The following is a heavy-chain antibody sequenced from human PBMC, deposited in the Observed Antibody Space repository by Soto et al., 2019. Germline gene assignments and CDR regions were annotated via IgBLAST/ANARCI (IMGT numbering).Heavy chain of an antibody. Sequence: PSETLSLTCTVSGGSVSSGSYHWSWIRQPPGKGLEWIGYIYYSGSTNYNPSLKSRVTISVDTSKNQFSLKLSSVTAADTAVYCCAQDGNGWMIGWGKGTRVTVSS. D-gene: IGHD1-1*01. CDR2: IYYSGST. CDR1: GGSVSSGSYH. CDR3: AQDGNGWMIG. V-gene: IGHV4-61*01. J-gene: IGHJ1*01.